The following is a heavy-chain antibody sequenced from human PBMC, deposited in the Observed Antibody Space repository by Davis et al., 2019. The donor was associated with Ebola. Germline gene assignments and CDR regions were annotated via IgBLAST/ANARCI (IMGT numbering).Heavy chain of an antibody. D-gene: IGHD5-18*01. J-gene: IGHJ4*02. CDR1: GFTFSSYA. CDR3: ARDGDTAMGLQIYYFDY. V-gene: IGHV3-30*04. Sequence: PGGSLRLSCAASGFTFSSYAMHWVRQAPGKGLEWVAVISYDGSNKYYADSVKGRFTISRDNSKNTLYLQMNSLRAEDTAVYYCARDGDTAMGLQIYYFDYWGQGTLVTVSS. CDR2: ISYDGSNK.